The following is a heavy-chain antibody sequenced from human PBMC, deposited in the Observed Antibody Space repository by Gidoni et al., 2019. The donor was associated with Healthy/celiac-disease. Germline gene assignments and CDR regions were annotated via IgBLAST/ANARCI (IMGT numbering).Heavy chain of an antibody. CDR1: GYSISSSNW. D-gene: IGHD2-15*01. Sequence: QVQLQESGPGLVKPSDTLSLTCAVSGYSISSSNWWGWIRQPPGKGLEWIGYIYYSGSTYYNPSLKSRVTMSVDTSKNQFFLKLSSVTAVDTAVYYCARVDTVVTPSSAFDIWGQGTMVTVSS. V-gene: IGHV4-28*03. J-gene: IGHJ3*02. CDR2: IYYSGST. CDR3: ARVDTVVTPSSAFDI.